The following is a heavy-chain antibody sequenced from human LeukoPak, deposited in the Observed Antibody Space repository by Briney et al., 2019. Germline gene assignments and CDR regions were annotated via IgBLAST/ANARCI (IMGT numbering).Heavy chain of an antibody. D-gene: IGHD6-13*01. CDR3: AKGGIPPDGTFHLPDF. J-gene: IGHJ4*02. Sequence: PGGSLRLSCAASGFTFTSYAMAWVRQAPEKGLELVSGISRSGLVTYYADAVKGRFPISNDNSKYTLYLQMNSLRAEVTAAYFCAKGGIPPDGTFHLPDFWGQGALVTVSS. CDR2: ISRSGLVT. CDR1: GFTFTSYA. V-gene: IGHV3-23*01.